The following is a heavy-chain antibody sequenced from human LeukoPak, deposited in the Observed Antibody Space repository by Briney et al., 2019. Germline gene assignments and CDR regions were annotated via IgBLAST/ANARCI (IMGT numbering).Heavy chain of an antibody. CDR2: ISGSGGST. CDR1: GFTFSSYA. J-gene: IGHJ4*02. CDR3: ARLKYYYDSSGNFDY. Sequence: GGSLRLSCAVSGFTFSSYAMSWVRQPPGKGLEWVSAISGSGGSTYYADSVKGRFTISRDNSKNTLYLQMNSLRAEDTAVYYCARLKYYYDSSGNFDYWGQGTLVTVSS. D-gene: IGHD3-22*01. V-gene: IGHV3-23*01.